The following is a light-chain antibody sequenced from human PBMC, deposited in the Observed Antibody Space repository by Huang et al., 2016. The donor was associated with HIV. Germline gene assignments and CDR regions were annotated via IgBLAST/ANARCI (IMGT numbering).Light chain of an antibody. J-gene: IGKJ4*01. CDR2: DAS. CDR1: QDISNY. V-gene: IGKV1-33*01. CDR3: QHFDNLALT. Sequence: DIQMTQSPSSLSASVGDRVTITCQASQDISNYLNWYQQKPGKAPKLLIYDASNLETGVPSRFSGSGSGIDFTFTISSLQPEDIATYYCQHFDNLALTFGGGTKVQIK.